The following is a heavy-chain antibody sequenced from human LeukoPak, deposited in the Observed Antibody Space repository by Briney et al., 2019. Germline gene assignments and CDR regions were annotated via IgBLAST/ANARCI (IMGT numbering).Heavy chain of an antibody. CDR1: GFNFNDYA. CDR2: ITTSGST. D-gene: IGHD2-21*01. V-gene: IGHV3-23*01. J-gene: IGHJ6*02. CDR3: AKAPVWNYYYGLDV. Sequence: PGGSLRLSCAASGFNFNDYAMHWVRQAPGKGLEWVSGITTSGSTYYADSVKGRFTISRENSNNTLYLHMDSLRAEDTAVYYCAKAPVWNYYYGLDVWGQGTTVTVSS.